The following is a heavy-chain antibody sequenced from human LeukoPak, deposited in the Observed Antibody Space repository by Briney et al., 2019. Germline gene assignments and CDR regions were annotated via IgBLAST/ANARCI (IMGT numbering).Heavy chain of an antibody. Sequence: GGSLRLSCTASGFTFGDYAMTWVRQAPGKGLEWVGFIRSQIYGGTPEYAASVKGRFTISRDDSEGVAYLQMNSLKTEDTAVYYCSRDQTPYYWGQGTLVTVSS. CDR1: GFTFGDYA. V-gene: IGHV3-49*04. CDR3: SRDQTPYY. CDR2: IRSQIYGGTP. J-gene: IGHJ4*02.